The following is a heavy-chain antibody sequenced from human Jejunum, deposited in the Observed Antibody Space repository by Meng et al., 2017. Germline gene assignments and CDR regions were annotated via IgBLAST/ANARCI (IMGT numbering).Heavy chain of an antibody. CDR2: ISAYNGDT. J-gene: IGHJ4*02. CDR1: GYKFTNYG. D-gene: IGHD3-22*01. Sequence: ASVKVSCKASGYKFTNYGISWVRQAPGQGLEWMGWISAYNGDTKYPQNLQGRVTVTTDTSTYTAYMELRSIRSDDTAVYYCAKTGGPYNYENIGSSIFDYWGQGTLVTVSS. CDR3: AKTGGPYNYENIGSSIFDY. V-gene: IGHV1-18*01.